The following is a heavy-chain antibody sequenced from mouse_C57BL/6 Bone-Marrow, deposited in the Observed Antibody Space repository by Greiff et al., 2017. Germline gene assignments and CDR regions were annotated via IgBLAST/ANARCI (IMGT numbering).Heavy chain of an antibody. CDR3: ARRLGRDWFAY. J-gene: IGHJ3*01. Sequence: EVHLVESGGGLVKPGGSLKLSCAASGFTFSDYGMHWVRQAPEKGLEWVAYISSGSSTIYYADPVKGRFTISRDNAKNTLFLQMTRLRSEDTAMYYCARRLGRDWFAYWGQGTLVTVSA. V-gene: IGHV5-17*01. CDR1: GFTFSDYG. D-gene: IGHD4-1*01. CDR2: ISSGSSTI.